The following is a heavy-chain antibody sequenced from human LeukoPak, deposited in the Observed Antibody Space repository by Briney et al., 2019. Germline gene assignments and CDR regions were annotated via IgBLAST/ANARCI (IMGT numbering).Heavy chain of an antibody. J-gene: IGHJ5*02. D-gene: IGHD3-10*01. V-gene: IGHV4-34*01. CDR3: ARGIKGRLWFGEARNPNWFDP. CDR1: GGSFSGYY. CDR2: INHSGST. Sequence: PSETLSLTCAVYGGSFSGYYWSWIRQPPGKGLEWIGEINHSGSTNYNPSLKSRVTVSVDTSKNQFSLKLSSVTAADTAVYYCARGIKGRLWFGEARNPNWFDPWGQGTLVTVSS.